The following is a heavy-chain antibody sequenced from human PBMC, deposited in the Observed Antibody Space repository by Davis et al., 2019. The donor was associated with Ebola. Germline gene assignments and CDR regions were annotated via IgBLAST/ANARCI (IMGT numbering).Heavy chain of an antibody. D-gene: IGHD3-10*01. Sequence: GGSLRLSCAASGFTFSNYAMHWVRQAPGKGLEWVAGILYDGSNKYYADSVKGRFTISRDNSKNTLSLQMNSLRVEDTAVYYCAKWTPSASYGLDVWGQGTTVTVSS. J-gene: IGHJ6*02. CDR3: AKWTPSASYGLDV. CDR2: ILYDGSNK. V-gene: IGHV3-30*18. CDR1: GFTFSNYA.